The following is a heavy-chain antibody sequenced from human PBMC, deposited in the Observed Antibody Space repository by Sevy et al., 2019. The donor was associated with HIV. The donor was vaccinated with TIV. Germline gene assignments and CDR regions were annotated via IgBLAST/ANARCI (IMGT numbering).Heavy chain of an antibody. CDR3: AKGGGGHYDPDEIGYYFYYYNMDV. J-gene: IGHJ6*03. CDR1: GFSFDSYG. Sequence: GGSLRLSCAVSGFSFDSYGMTWVRQAPGKGLEWVSRISGSGTRTYYADSVKGRFIISRDNSKNTLYLQMNSLRSEDTALYYCAKGGGGHYDPDEIGYYFYYYNMDVWGKGTTVTVSS. D-gene: IGHD3-22*01. CDR2: ISGSGTRT. V-gene: IGHV3-23*01.